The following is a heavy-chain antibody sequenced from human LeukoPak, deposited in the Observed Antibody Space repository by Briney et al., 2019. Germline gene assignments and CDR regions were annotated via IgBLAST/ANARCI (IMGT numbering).Heavy chain of an antibody. CDR2: IIPIFGTA. D-gene: IGHD3-22*01. CDR1: GGTFSSYA. Sequence: SEKVSCKASGGTFSSYAISWVRQAPGQGLEWMGRIIPIFGTANYAQKFQGRVTITTDESTSTAYMELSSLRSEDTAVYYCARDHYYYDSSGYDYWGQGTLVTVSS. CDR3: ARDHYYYDSSGYDY. J-gene: IGHJ4*02. V-gene: IGHV1-69*05.